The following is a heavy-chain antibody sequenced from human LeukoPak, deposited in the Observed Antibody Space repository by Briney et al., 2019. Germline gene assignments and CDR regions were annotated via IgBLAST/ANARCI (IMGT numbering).Heavy chain of an antibody. J-gene: IGHJ6*02. CDR1: GFTLNSYW. Sequence: GGSLRLSCAASGFTLNSYWMHWVRQAPGKGLVWVSRINSDGSSTTYADSVKGRFTISRDNAKNTLYLQMNSLRAEDTAVYYCARGRYYGMDVWGQGTTVTVSS. CDR2: INSDGSST. V-gene: IGHV3-74*01. CDR3: ARGRYYGMDV.